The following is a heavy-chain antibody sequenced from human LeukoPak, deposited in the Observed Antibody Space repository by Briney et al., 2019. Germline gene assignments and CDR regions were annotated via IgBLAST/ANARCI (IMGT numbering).Heavy chain of an antibody. V-gene: IGHV3-30-3*01. Sequence: PGGSLRLSCAASGFTFSSYAMHWVRQAPGKGLEWVAVISYDGSNKYYADSVKGRFTISRDNSKNTLYLQMNSLRAEDTAVYYCAKAGLELGYYYYGMDVWGQGTTVTVSS. CDR3: AKAGLELGYYYYGMDV. CDR2: ISYDGSNK. J-gene: IGHJ6*02. CDR1: GFTFSSYA. D-gene: IGHD1-7*01.